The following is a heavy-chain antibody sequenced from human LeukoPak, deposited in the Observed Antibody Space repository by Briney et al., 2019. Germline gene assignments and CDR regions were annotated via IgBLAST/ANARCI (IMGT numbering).Heavy chain of an antibody. Sequence: GGSLRLSCAASGFTVSSTYMSWVRQAPGKGLEWVSVIYSDGTTYYADSVKGRFTISRDNSKNTVYLQMSSLRVEDTAVYHCARGDGYTYGFDYWGQGTLVTVSS. D-gene: IGHD5-18*01. CDR2: IYSDGTT. J-gene: IGHJ4*02. CDR1: GFTVSSTY. CDR3: ARGDGYTYGFDY. V-gene: IGHV3-53*01.